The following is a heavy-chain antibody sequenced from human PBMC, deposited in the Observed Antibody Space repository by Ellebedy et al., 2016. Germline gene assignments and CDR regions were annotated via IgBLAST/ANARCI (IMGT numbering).Heavy chain of an antibody. Sequence: GGSLRLSCAASGFTFRNAWMNWVRQAPGKGLAWVGRIKSKTDGGAADYAAPVTGRFTISRDDSKNTMDLQMNSLKTEDTAVYFCTTVYRYNYDSVWGQGTLVTVSS. D-gene: IGHD5-18*01. CDR3: TTVYRYNYDSV. CDR2: IKSKTDGGAA. CDR1: GFTFRNAW. J-gene: IGHJ4*02. V-gene: IGHV3-15*01.